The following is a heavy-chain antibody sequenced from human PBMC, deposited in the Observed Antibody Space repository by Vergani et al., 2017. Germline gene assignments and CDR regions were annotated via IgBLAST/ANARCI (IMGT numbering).Heavy chain of an antibody. Sequence: EVQLLESGGGLLQPGGSLGLSCVASGFPFSTYAMSWVRQAPGKGLEWVSGISGSGGSTDYTDSVKGRFTISRDISKNRLYLQMNSLRAEDTAVYYCAKDHSGYDYWYFDYWGQGTLVTVSS. J-gene: IGHJ4*02. CDR3: AKDHSGYDYWYFDY. V-gene: IGHV3-23*01. D-gene: IGHD5-12*01. CDR1: GFPFSTYA. CDR2: ISGSGGST.